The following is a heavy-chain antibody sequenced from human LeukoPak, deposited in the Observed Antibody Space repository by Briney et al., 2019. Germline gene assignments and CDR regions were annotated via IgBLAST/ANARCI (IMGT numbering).Heavy chain of an antibody. Sequence: GGSLRLSCAASGFTFSSYSMNWVRQAPGKGLEWVSSISSSSSYIYYADSVKGRFTISRDNAKNSLYLQMNSLRAEDTAVYYCARDLSSGYHDFDYWGQGTLVTVSS. CDR1: GFTFSSYS. CDR2: ISSSSSYI. D-gene: IGHD6-13*01. V-gene: IGHV3-21*01. J-gene: IGHJ4*02. CDR3: ARDLSSGYHDFDY.